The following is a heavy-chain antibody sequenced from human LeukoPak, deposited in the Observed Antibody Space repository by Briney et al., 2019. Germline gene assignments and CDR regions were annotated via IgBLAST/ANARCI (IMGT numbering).Heavy chain of an antibody. CDR1: GFTFSSYG. CDR3: AKTYYDFWSGYYRFAAFDI. V-gene: IGHV3-30*02. D-gene: IGHD3-3*01. Sequence: PGGSLRLYCAASGFTFSSYGMHWVRQAPGKGLEWVAFIRYDGSNKYYADSVKGRFTISRDNSKNTLYLQMNSLRAEDTAVYYCAKTYYDFWSGYYRFAAFDIWGQGTMVTVSS. CDR2: IRYDGSNK. J-gene: IGHJ3*02.